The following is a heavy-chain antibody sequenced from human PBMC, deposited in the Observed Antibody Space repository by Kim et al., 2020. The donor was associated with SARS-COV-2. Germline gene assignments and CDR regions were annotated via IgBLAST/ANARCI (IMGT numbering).Heavy chain of an antibody. J-gene: IGHJ4*02. CDR1: GFTFSSYG. CDR3: AKDRKYSGWLVGYFDY. CDR2: ISYDGSNK. D-gene: IGHD5-12*01. V-gene: IGHV3-30*18. Sequence: GGSLRLSCAASGFTFSSYGMHWVRQAPGKGLEWVAVISYDGSNKYYADSVKGRFTISRDNSKNTLYLQMNSLRAEDTAVYYCAKDRKYSGWLVGYFDYWGQGTLVTVSS.